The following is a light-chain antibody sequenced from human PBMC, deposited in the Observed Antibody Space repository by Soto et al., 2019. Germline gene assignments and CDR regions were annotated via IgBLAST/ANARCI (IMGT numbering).Light chain of an antibody. CDR3: QQYGSSPPLT. Sequence: EIVLTQSPGTLSLSPGERATLSCRASQSVSRSYLAWYQQKHGQAPRLLIYGASSRATGIPDRFSGSGSGTDCTLTISRLEPEDFAVYYCQQYGSSPPLTFGGGTKVEIK. CDR2: GAS. V-gene: IGKV3-20*01. CDR1: QSVSRSY. J-gene: IGKJ4*01.